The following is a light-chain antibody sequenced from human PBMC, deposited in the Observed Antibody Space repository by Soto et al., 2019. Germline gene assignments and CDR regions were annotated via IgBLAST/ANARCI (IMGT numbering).Light chain of an antibody. CDR2: SSS. CDR1: QTVSNN. V-gene: IGKV3-15*01. CDR3: QQYNSWPLT. J-gene: IGKJ4*01. Sequence: EIVMTQYPATLSVSPGERATLSCRASQTVSNNLAWYQQKPGQAPRLLFYSSSTRTAGVPPRFSGSRSGTDFTPTISSLQSEDVAVYYCQQYNSWPLTFGGGTKVEIK.